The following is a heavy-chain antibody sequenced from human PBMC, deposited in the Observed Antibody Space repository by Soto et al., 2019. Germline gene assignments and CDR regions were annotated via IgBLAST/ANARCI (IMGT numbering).Heavy chain of an antibody. CDR2: IYYSGST. J-gene: IGHJ3*02. D-gene: IGHD3-22*01. CDR3: ARDYYDSSGYSAFDI. V-gene: IGHV4-59*12. Sequence: SETLSLTCTVSGGSISSYYWSWIRQPPGKGLEWIGYIYYSGSTYYNPSLKSRVTISVDTSKNQFSLKLSSVTAADTAVYYCARDYYDSSGYSAFDIWGQGTMVT. CDR1: GGSISSYY.